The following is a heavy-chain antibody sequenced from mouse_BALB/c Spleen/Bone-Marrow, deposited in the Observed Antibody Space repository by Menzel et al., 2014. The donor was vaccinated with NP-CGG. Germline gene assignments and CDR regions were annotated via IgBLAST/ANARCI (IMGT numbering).Heavy chain of an antibody. Sequence: VKLQESGAELVRPGVSVKISCKGSGYTFTDYAMHWVKQSHAKSLERIGIISSSYGDATYNQKFKGKATMTVDKSSNTAYMELARLTSEDSAIYYCARGLSYYYGTSYYFDYWGQGTTLTVSS. CDR3: ARGLSYYYGTSYYFDY. J-gene: IGHJ2*01. D-gene: IGHD1-1*01. CDR2: ISSSYGDA. V-gene: IGHV1S137*01. CDR1: GYTFTDYA.